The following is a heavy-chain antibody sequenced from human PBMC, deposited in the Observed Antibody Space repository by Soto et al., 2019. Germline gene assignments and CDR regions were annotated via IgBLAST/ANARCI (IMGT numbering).Heavy chain of an antibody. CDR1: GFTVSSNY. CDR3: ARDVESSGRLEYFQH. CDR2: IYSGGST. D-gene: IGHD3-22*01. J-gene: IGHJ1*01. Sequence: EVQLVESGGGLIQPGGSLRLSCAASGFTVSSNYMSWVRQAPGKGLEWVSVIYSGGSTYYADSVKGRFTISRDNSKNTMYLQMNSLRAEYTAVYYCARDVESSGRLEYFQHWGQGTLVTVSS. V-gene: IGHV3-53*01.